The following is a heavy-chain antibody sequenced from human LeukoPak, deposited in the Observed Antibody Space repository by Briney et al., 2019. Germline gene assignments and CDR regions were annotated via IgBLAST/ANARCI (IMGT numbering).Heavy chain of an antibody. V-gene: IGHV4-39*01. CDR1: GGSISSSSYY. CDR2: IYYSGST. Sequence: SETLSLTCTVSGGSISSSSYYWGWIRQPPGKGLEWIGSIYYSGSTYYNPSLKSRVTISVDTSKNQFSLKLSSVTAADSAVYYCARRGSLDYWGQGTLVTVSS. D-gene: IGHD3-10*01. J-gene: IGHJ4*02. CDR3: ARRGSLDY.